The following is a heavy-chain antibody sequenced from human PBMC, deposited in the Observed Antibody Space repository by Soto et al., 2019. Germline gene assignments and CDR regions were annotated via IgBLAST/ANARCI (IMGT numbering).Heavy chain of an antibody. V-gene: IGHV4-34*01. CDR2: INHSGST. CDR1: GGSFSCYY. J-gene: IGHJ4*02. CDR3: ARGGDYYDSGGSFDY. D-gene: IGHD3-22*01. Sequence: SETLSLTCAVYGGSFSCYYWSWIRQPPGKGLEWIGEINHSGSTNYNPSLKSRVTISVDTSKNQFSLKLSSVTAADTAVYYCARGGDYYDSGGSFDYWGQGTLVTVSS.